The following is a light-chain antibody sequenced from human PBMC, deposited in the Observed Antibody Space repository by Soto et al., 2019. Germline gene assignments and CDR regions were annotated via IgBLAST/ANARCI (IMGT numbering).Light chain of an antibody. CDR1: SSNIGAGYS. Sequence: QPVLTQPPSVSGAPGQRVTISCTGGSSNIGAGYSVHWYQQLPGTAPKLLVYGDSRPPGVPDRFSGAKSGTSASLAITGLQAGDEASYYCQTYDTSLDGWVFGGGTKLTVL. CDR2: GD. J-gene: IGLJ3*02. V-gene: IGLV1-40*01. CDR3: QTYDTSLDGWV.